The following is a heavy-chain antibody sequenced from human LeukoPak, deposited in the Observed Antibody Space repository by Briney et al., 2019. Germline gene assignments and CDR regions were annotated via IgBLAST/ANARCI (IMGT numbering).Heavy chain of an antibody. CDR2: IIPIFGTA. V-gene: IGHV1-69*01. CDR3: ARKYGPGRTQHPPGDDAFDI. J-gene: IGHJ3*02. D-gene: IGHD3-10*01. Sequence: SVKVSCKASGGTFSSNAISWVRQAPGQGLEWMGGIIPIFGTANYAQKFQGRVTITADESTSTAYMELSSLISEDTAVYYCARKYGPGRTQHPPGDDAFDIWGQGTVVTVSS. CDR1: GGTFSSNA.